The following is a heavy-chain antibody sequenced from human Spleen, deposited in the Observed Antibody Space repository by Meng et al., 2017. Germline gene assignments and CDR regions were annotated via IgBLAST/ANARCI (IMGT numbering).Heavy chain of an antibody. J-gene: IGHJ4*02. CDR3: ARDDSSGYYSY. CDR2: IYYSGST. Sequence: QVQLQESGPGLVRPSETLSLTCTVSGGSVSSGSYYWSWFRQPPGKGLEWIGYIYYSGSTNYNPSLKSRVTISVDTSKNQFSLKLSSVTAADTAVYYCARDDSSGYYSYWGQGTLVTVSS. CDR1: GGSVSSGSYY. D-gene: IGHD3-22*01. V-gene: IGHV4-61*01.